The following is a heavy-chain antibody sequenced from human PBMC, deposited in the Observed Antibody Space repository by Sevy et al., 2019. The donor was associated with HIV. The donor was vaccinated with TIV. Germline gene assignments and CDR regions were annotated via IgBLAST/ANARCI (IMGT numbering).Heavy chain of an antibody. V-gene: IGHV3-30*04. Sequence: GGSLRLSCAASGFTFSSYAMNWVRQAPGKGLEWVAVISYDGSNKYYADSVKGRFTISRDNAKNTQYLQMNSLRVEDTAVYYCARDLGYPDYGVDVWGQGTTVTVSS. J-gene: IGHJ6*02. D-gene: IGHD3-16*01. CDR3: ARDLGYPDYGVDV. CDR1: GFTFSSYA. CDR2: ISYDGSNK.